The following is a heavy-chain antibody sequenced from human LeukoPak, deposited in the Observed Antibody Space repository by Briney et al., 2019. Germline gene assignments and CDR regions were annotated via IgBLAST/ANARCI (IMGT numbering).Heavy chain of an antibody. CDR1: GYTFTGYY. V-gene: IGHV1-2*02. CDR3: ASLQGSLMAVAGKDY. J-gene: IGHJ4*02. CDR2: INPNSGGT. D-gene: IGHD6-19*01. Sequence: GASVKVSCKASGYTFTGYYMHWVRQAPGQGLEWMGWINPNSGGTNYAQKFQGRVTMTRDTSISTAYMELSRLRSDDTAVYYCASLQGSLMAVAGKDYWGQGTLVTVSS.